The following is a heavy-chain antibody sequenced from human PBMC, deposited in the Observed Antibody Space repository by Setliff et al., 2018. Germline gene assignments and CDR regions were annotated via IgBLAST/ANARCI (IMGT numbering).Heavy chain of an antibody. D-gene: IGHD6-19*01. J-gene: IGHJ4*02. CDR2: VYYSGST. Sequence: SETLSLTCTVSDFSVGSVYYWGWIRQSPGKGLEWIASVYYSGSTYYNPSLKSRVTISVDTSKNQFSLKLSSVTAADTAVYYCARELGVAGTDYWGQGTLVTVSS. V-gene: IGHV4-38-2*02. CDR3: ARELGVAGTDY. CDR1: DFSVGSVYY.